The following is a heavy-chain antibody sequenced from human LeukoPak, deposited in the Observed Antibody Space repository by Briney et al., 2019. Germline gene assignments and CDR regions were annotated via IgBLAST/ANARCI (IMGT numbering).Heavy chain of an antibody. J-gene: IGHJ5*02. CDR3: ARDDTFEVVVITSRGWFDP. V-gene: IGHV1-18*01. Sequence: ASVKVSCRASGYTFTSYGISWVRQAPGQGLEWMGWISAYNGNTNYAQKLQGRVTMTTDTSTSTAYMELRSLRSDDTAVYYCARDDTFEVVVITSRGWFDPWGQGTLVTVSS. CDR1: GYTFTSYG. D-gene: IGHD3-22*01. CDR2: ISAYNGNT.